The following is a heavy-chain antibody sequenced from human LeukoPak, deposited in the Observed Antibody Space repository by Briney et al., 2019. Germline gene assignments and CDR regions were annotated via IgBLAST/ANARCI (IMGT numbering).Heavy chain of an antibody. V-gene: IGHV4-38-2*02. CDR1: GYSISSGYY. CDR3: ARDILEGSYYYDSSGYPPLGLFDY. J-gene: IGHJ4*02. Sequence: PSETLSLTCTVSGYSISSGYYWGWIRQPPGKGLEWIGSIYHSGSTYYNPSLKSRVTISVDTSKNQFSLKLSSVTAADTAVYYCARDILEGSYYYDSSGYPPLGLFDYWGQGTLVTVSS. CDR2: IYHSGST. D-gene: IGHD3-22*01.